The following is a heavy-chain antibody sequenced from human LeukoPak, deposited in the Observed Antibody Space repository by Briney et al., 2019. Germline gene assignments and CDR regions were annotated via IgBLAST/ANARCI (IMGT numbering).Heavy chain of an antibody. CDR3: ASASPANDY. J-gene: IGHJ4*02. CDR1: GFTFRSFA. Sequence: PGGSLRLSCAASGFTFRSFAMSWVRQAPGKGLEWVSGISSSGDSTYYADSEKGRFTISRDNPKNTLYLQMNSLRVEDTAVYYCASASPANDYWGQGILVTVSA. V-gene: IGHV3-23*01. CDR2: ISSSGDST. D-gene: IGHD2-15*01.